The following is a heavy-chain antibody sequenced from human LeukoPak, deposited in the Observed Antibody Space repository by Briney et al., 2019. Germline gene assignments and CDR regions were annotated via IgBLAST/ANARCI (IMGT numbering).Heavy chain of an antibody. CDR2: INIDGSST. CDR3: AREITTNGGWYFDY. D-gene: IGHD7-27*01. J-gene: IGHJ4*02. V-gene: IGHV3-74*01. Sequence: PGGSLRLSCAASGFTFSNYWMHWVRQAPGNGLVWVSRINIDGSSTNYADSVKGRFTIPRDNAKNTLYLQMNSLRAEDTAVYYCAREITTNGGWYFDYWGQGTLVTVSS. CDR1: GFTFSNYW.